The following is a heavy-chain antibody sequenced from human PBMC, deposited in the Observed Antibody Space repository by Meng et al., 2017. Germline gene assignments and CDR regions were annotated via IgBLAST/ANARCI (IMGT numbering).Heavy chain of an antibody. D-gene: IGHD6-19*01. Sequence: QGQGVEFGGEVKKPGSSVKASCKASGGTFSSYAISWVRQAPGQGLEWMGGIIPIFGTANYAQKFQGRVTITADESTSTAYMELSSLRSEDTAVYYCARDESYIAVAGPNGFDPWGQGTLVTVSS. J-gene: IGHJ5*02. CDR2: IIPIFGTA. CDR3: ARDESYIAVAGPNGFDP. V-gene: IGHV1-69*01. CDR1: GGTFSSYA.